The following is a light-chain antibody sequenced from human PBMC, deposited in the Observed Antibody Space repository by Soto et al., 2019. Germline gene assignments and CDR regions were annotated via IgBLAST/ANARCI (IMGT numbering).Light chain of an antibody. CDR3: SSYTTSSTLV. J-gene: IGLJ3*02. CDR2: EVS. V-gene: IGLV2-14*01. Sequence: QSVLTQPASVSGSPGQSITISCTGTSSDVGGYKYVSWYQHHPGKAPKVMIYEVSYRPPGVSNRFSGSKSGNTASLTISGLQAEDEGDYYCSSYTTSSTLVFGGGTKLPVL. CDR1: SSDVGGYKY.